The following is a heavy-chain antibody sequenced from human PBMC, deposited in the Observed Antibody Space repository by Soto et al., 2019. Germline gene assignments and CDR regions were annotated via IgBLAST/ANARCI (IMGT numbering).Heavy chain of an antibody. CDR2: IIPILGIA. Sequence: SVKVSCKASGGTFSSYTISWVRQAPGQGLEWMGRIIPILGIANYAQKFQGRVTMTADKSTSTAYMELRSLRSDDTAVYYCARDVGYGLIDEWGQGTLVTVSS. CDR1: GGTFSSYT. D-gene: IGHD5-18*01. J-gene: IGHJ4*02. CDR3: ARDVGYGLIDE. V-gene: IGHV1-69*04.